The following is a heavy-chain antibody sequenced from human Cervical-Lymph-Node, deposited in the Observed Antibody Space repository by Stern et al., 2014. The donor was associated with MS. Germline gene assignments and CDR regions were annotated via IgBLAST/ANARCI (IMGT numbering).Heavy chain of an antibody. V-gene: IGHV1-46*02. CDR1: EYTHNNYL. D-gene: IGHD2-15*01. J-gene: IGHJ6*02. Sequence: QVQLVQSGSEVKKPGASVKVSCKASEYTHNNYLTHWVRQAPGQRPDWMGVINPSGATNYAQKVQDRVTMTTDASTSTFYMELSRLRSEDTAVYYCAVRYCSGGRCYSVPDVWGQGTTVIVSS. CDR2: INPSGAT. CDR3: AVRYCSGGRCYSVPDV.